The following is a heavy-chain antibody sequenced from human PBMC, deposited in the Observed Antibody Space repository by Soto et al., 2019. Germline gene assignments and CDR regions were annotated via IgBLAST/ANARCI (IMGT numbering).Heavy chain of an antibody. CDR1: GGSISSSSYY. CDR3: ARSMTTVVTLDY. Sequence: QLQLQESGPGLVKPSETLSLTCTVSGGSISSSSYYWGWIRQPPWKGLEWIGSIYYSGSTYYNPSLKSRVTISVDTSKNHFSLKLISVTAADTAVYYCARSMTTVVTLDYWGQGTLVTVSA. V-gene: IGHV4-39*01. CDR2: IYYSGST. D-gene: IGHD4-17*01. J-gene: IGHJ4*02.